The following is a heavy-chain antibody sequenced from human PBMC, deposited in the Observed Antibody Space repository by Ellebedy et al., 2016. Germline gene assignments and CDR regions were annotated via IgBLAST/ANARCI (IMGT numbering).Heavy chain of an antibody. CDR2: ISTSNGDT. D-gene: IGHD3-22*01. J-gene: IGHJ4*02. CDR1: GYTFTSSG. CDR3: ARGNHYYDSSGYHD. Sequence: ASVKVSXKASGYTFTSSGITWVRQAPGQRLEWMGWISTSNGDTNYAQKLQGRVTMTTDPSTSTAYMELRSLRSDDTTVYYCARGNHYYDSSGYHDWGQGTLVTVSS. V-gene: IGHV1-18*01.